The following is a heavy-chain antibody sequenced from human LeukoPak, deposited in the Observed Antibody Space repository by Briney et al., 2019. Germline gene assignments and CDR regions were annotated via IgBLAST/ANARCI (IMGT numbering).Heavy chain of an antibody. V-gene: IGHV1-2*02. J-gene: IGHJ6*03. D-gene: IGHD6-13*01. CDR3: ARVVKLRGYSSSWYPYYYYYMDV. Sequence: ASVKVSFTASGYTFTGYYMHWVRQAPGQGLEWMGWINPNSGGTNYAQKFQGRVTMTRDTSISTAYMELSRLRSDDTAVYYCARVVKLRGYSSSWYPYYYYYMDVWGKGTTVTVSS. CDR1: GYTFTGYY. CDR2: INPNSGGT.